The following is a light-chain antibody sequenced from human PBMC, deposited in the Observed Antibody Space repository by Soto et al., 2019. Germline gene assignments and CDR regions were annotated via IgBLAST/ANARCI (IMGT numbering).Light chain of an antibody. V-gene: IGLV2-14*01. CDR3: CSYTRSGTLI. J-gene: IGLJ1*01. CDR1: SSDIGDYNY. CDR2: DVS. Sequence: QSVLTQPASVSGSPGQSITIPCVGTSSDIGDYNYVSWYQQHPGKVPKVIIYDVSNRPSGVSYRFSATKSGNTASLTISGLQAEDEAGYYCCSYTRSGTLIFGTGTKLTVL.